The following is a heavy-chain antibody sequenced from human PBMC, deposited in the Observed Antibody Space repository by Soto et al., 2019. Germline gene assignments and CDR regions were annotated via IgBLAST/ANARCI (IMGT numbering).Heavy chain of an antibody. Sequence: SGPTLVNPTETLTLTCTVSGFSLSNARMGVSWIRQPPGKALEWLAHIFSNDEKSYSTSLKSRLTISKDTSKSQVVLTMTNMDPVDTATYYCARTLPTDYYGSGSYSQIFDYWGQRTLVTVSS. J-gene: IGHJ4*02. CDR3: ARTLPTDYYGSGSYSQIFDY. CDR2: IFSNDEK. D-gene: IGHD3-10*01. CDR1: GFSLSNARMG. V-gene: IGHV2-26*01.